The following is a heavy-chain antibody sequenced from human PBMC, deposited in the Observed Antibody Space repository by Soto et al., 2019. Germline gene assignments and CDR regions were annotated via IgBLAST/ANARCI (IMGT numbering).Heavy chain of an antibody. D-gene: IGHD6-19*01. CDR3: ARAVAVPADFDY. CDR1: GYTFTGYA. V-gene: IGHV1-3*05. CDR2: INAGNGNT. J-gene: IGHJ4*02. Sequence: QVQLVQSGAEEKKPGASVKVSCKAPGYTFTGYAMHWVRQAPGQRLEWMGWINAGNGNTKYSQKFQGRVTSTRDTSASTAYMELSSLRSEDTAVYYCARAVAVPADFDYWGQGTLVTVSS.